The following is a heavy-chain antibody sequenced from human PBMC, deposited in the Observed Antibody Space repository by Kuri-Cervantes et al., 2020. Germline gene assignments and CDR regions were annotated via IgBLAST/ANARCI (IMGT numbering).Heavy chain of an antibody. D-gene: IGHD3-9*01. CDR1: GYTFTGYY. J-gene: IGHJ5*02. V-gene: IGHV1-2*02. CDR2: INPNSGGT. Sequence: ASVKVSCKASGYTFTGYYMHWVRQAPGQGLEWMGWINPNSGGTNYAQKFQGRVTMTRDTSISTAYMELSRLRSDDTAVYYCARVIPPYDILTGSPTGAWGQGTLVTVSS. CDR3: ARVIPPYDILTGSPTGA.